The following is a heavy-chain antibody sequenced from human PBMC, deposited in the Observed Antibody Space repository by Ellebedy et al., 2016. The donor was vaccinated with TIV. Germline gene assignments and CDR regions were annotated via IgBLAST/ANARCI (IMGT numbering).Heavy chain of an antibody. D-gene: IGHD3-3*01. V-gene: IGHV4-39*07. CDR1: GGSISSSSYY. Sequence: SETLSLTXTVSGGSISSSSYYWGWIRQPPGKGLEWIGSTYYSGSTYYNPSLKSRVTISVDTSKNQFSLKLSSVTAADTAVYYCARDRAGYDFWSGYYPVDYYYYMDVWGKGTTVTVSS. CDR2: TYYSGST. CDR3: ARDRAGYDFWSGYYPVDYYYYMDV. J-gene: IGHJ6*03.